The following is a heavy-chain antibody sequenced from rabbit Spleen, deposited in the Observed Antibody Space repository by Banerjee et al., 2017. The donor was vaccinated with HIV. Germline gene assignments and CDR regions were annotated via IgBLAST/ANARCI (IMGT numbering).Heavy chain of an antibody. V-gene: IGHV1S45*01. J-gene: IGHJ4*01. D-gene: IGHD2-1*01. CDR1: GFSFSSAYW. CDR3: ARGGTSAGDGLDL. Sequence: QQQLEESGGDLVKPEGSLTLTCTASGFSFSSAYWICWVRQAPGKGLEWIACIYAGSGRTTYASWAKGQFTISKTSSTTVTLQMTSLTAADTATYFCARGGTSAGDGLDLWGPGPLVTVS. CDR2: IYAGSGRT.